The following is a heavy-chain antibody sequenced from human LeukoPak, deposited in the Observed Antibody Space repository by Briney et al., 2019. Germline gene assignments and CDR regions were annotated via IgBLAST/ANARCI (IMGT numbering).Heavy chain of an antibody. Sequence: GRSLRLSCAASGFTFSSYAMHWVRQAPGKGLEWVAVISYDGSNKYYADSVKGRFTISRDNSKNTLYLQMNSLRAEDTAVYYCARVFGIAAFDYWGQGTLVTVSS. CDR3: ARVFGIAAFDY. J-gene: IGHJ4*02. D-gene: IGHD6-13*01. V-gene: IGHV3-30-3*01. CDR1: GFTFSSYA. CDR2: ISYDGSNK.